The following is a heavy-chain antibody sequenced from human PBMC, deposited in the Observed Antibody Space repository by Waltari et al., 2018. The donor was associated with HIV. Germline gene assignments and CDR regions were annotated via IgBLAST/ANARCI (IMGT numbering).Heavy chain of an antibody. D-gene: IGHD2-2*01. Sequence: QVQLQESGPGLVKASETLSLTCTVSGGSISRYYWSWIRQPAGKGLEWIGRIYTSGSTNYKSSLKSRVTMSMGTSKNQFFLELSSVTAADTAVYYCAREYCSSTSCSPNGRLGAFDIWGQGTMVTVSS. V-gene: IGHV4-4*07. J-gene: IGHJ3*02. CDR2: IYTSGST. CDR1: GGSISRYY. CDR3: AREYCSSTSCSPNGRLGAFDI.